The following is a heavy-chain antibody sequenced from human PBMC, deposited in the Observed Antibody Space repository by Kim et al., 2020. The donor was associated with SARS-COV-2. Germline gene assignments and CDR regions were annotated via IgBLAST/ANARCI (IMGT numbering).Heavy chain of an antibody. CDR3: AKSREDWDPLDSLDV. CDR1: GFIFNTHW. CDR2: INTDGTLT. J-gene: IGHJ3*01. D-gene: IGHD3-9*01. V-gene: IGHV3-74*03. Sequence: GGSLRLSCEASGFIFNTHWMHWVRQAPGKGLEWVSRINTDGTLTSEAESVEGRFTTTRDNAKNTVYLHLNSLRAEDTAVYFCAKSREDWDPLDSLDVWGQGTMVTVAS.